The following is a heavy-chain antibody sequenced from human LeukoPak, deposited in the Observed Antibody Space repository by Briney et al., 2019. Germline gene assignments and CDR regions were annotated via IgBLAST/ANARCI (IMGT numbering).Heavy chain of an antibody. J-gene: IGHJ4*02. CDR1: GYTFTSYG. D-gene: IGHD5-18*01. V-gene: IGHV1-2*02. CDR2: INPNSGGT. CDR3: ARRRRTAMVFDY. Sequence: ASVKVSCKASGYTFTSYGISWVRQAPGQGLEWMGWINPNSGGTNYAQKFQGRVTMTRDTSISTAYMELSRLRSDDTAVYYCARRRRTAMVFDYWGQGTLVTVSS.